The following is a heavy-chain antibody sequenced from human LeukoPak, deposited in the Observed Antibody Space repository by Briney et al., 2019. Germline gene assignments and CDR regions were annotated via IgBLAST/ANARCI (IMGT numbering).Heavy chain of an antibody. J-gene: IGHJ4*02. V-gene: IGHV1-69*04. CDR3: ARLLAYCGGDCYSTFPDY. CDR2: IIPIFGIA. CDR1: GGAFSSYA. D-gene: IGHD2-21*02. Sequence: ASVKFSCKASGGAFSSYAISWVRQAPGQGLEWMGRIIPIFGIANYAQKFQGRVTITADKSTSTAYMELSSLRSEDTAVYYCARLLAYCGGDCYSTFPDYWGQGTLVTVSS.